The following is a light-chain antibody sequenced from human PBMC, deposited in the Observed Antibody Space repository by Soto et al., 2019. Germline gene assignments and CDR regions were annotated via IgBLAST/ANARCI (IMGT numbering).Light chain of an antibody. CDR3: SSYAGTNNFV. CDR2: EVS. CDR1: SSDVGGYNY. Sequence: HSVLTQPPSASGSPGQSVSISCTGTSSDVGGYNYVSWYQQHPGKAPKLMIYEVSKRPSGVPDRFSGSKSGNTASLTVSGLQAEDEADYYCSSYAGTNNFVFGPGTKVTV. J-gene: IGLJ1*01. V-gene: IGLV2-8*01.